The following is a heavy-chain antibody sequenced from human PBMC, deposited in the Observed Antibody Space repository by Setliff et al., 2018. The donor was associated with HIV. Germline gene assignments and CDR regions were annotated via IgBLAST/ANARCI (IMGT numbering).Heavy chain of an antibody. CDR1: GLTLSNSA. D-gene: IGHD3-22*01. Sequence: QGGSLRLSCAASGLTLSNSAMTWVRQKPWRGLEWVSLIQSGGIIYYADSVRGRFTISRDNSNNTLSLQMSSLRAEDTALYYCAKLDYYDYSGSWARKVAIDFWGRGTMVTVSS. CDR3: AKLDYYDYSGSWARKVAIDF. V-gene: IGHV3-23*01. J-gene: IGHJ3*01. CDR2: IQSGGII.